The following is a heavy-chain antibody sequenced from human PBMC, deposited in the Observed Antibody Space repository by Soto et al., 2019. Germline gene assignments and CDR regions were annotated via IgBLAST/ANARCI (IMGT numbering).Heavy chain of an antibody. Sequence: EVQLLESGGGLVQPGGSLRLSCAASGFTFSSYAMSWVRQAPGKGLEWVSAISGSGGSTYYADSVKGRFTFTRDNSKNTLYLPMNSLRAEDTAVYYCATRSSGWYFDYWGQGTLVTVSS. CDR3: ATRSSGWYFDY. J-gene: IGHJ4*02. V-gene: IGHV3-23*01. CDR1: GFTFSSYA. D-gene: IGHD6-19*01. CDR2: ISGSGGST.